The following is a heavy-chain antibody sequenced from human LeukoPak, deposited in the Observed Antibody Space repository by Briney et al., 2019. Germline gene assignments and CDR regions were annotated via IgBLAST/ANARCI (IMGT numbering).Heavy chain of an antibody. Sequence: SETLSLTCTVSGGSISSYYWSWIRQPPGKGLEWIGYIYYSGSSNYNPSLKSRVTISVDTSKNQFSLKLSSVTAADTAVYYCARRSSSGWYNCFFPWGGGTLVTVSS. CDR3: ARRSSSGWYNCFFP. V-gene: IGHV4-59*08. CDR1: GGSISSYY. CDR2: IYYSGSS. J-gene: IGHJ5*02. D-gene: IGHD6-19*01.